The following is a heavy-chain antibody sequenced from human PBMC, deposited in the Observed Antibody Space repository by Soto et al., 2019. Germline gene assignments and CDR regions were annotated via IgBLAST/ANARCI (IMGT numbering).Heavy chain of an antibody. CDR3: VKDSRGGVNWFDP. V-gene: IGHV3-30*18. D-gene: IGHD2-21*01. Sequence: GGSLRLSCAVSGFTFSYYGMHWVRQAPGKGLEWLAVISYDGSNKYYADSVKGRFTISRDNSKNTLYLQMNSLTDEDTAIYYCVKDSRGGVNWFDPWGQGTLVTVSS. CDR1: GFTFSYYG. J-gene: IGHJ5*02. CDR2: ISYDGSNK.